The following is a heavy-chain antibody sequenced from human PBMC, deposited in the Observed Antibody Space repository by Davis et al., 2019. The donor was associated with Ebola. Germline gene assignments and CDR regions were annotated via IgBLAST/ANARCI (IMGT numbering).Heavy chain of an antibody. J-gene: IGHJ4*02. CDR1: GFTFNNYA. V-gene: IGHV3-23*01. CDR2: INNSGGTT. CDR3: AKGVADFWSGYGY. Sequence: GESLKISCAASGFTFNNYAMTWVRQAPGKGLEWVSTINNSGGTTYYADSVKGRFTISRDNSKNALYMEMKSLRAEDTAVYYCAKGVADFWSGYGYWGQGTLVTVSS. D-gene: IGHD3-3*01.